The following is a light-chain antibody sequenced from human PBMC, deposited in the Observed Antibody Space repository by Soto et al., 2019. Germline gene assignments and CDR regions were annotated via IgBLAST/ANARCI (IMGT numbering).Light chain of an antibody. Sequence: EIVLTQSPGTLSLSPGERATLSCRSSQSVSSSYLAWYQHKPGQAPRLLNYDVSSRATGIPDRFSGSGAGTDFTLTISRLEHEDLAVYYCQQYGSSPTFGQGTKVEIK. CDR3: QQYGSSPT. J-gene: IGKJ1*01. V-gene: IGKV3-20*01. CDR2: DVS. CDR1: QSVSSSY.